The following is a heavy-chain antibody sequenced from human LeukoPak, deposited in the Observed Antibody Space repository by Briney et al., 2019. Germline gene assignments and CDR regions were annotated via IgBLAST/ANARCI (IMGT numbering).Heavy chain of an antibody. V-gene: IGHV4-38-2*01. J-gene: IGHJ4*02. CDR2: IYHSGST. D-gene: IGHD5-12*01. CDR3: ARAPGGYSGYLDY. Sequence: SETLSLTCAVSGNSITSGYYWGWIRQPPGKGLEWIGSIYHSGSTYDNPSLKSRVTISVDTSKNQFSLKLSSVTAADTAVYYCARAPGGYSGYLDYWGQGTLVTVSS. CDR1: GNSITSGYY.